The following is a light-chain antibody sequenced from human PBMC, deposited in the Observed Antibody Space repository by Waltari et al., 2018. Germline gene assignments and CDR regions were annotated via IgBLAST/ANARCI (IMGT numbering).Light chain of an antibody. Sequence: DIVMTQSPDSLAVSLGERATISCKSSQRVFYNATNKNYLTWYQQKPGQPPKVLIYWASTRDSGVTDRFSGSGSGTDFTLTISGLQAEYVAVYYCQLYYSNPPFFTFGPGTKVDIK. CDR2: WAS. J-gene: IGKJ3*01. V-gene: IGKV4-1*01. CDR1: QRVFYNATNKNY. CDR3: QLYYSNPPFFT.